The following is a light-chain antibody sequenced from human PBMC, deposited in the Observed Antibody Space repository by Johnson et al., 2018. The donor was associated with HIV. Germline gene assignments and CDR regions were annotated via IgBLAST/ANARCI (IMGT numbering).Light chain of an antibody. CDR1: SSNIGNNY. J-gene: IGLJ1*01. Sequence: QSVLTQPPSVSAAPGQKVTISCSGSSSNIGNNYVSWYQQLPGTAPKLLIYENTKRPSGIPDRFSGPKSGTSATLGITGLQTGDEADYYCGTWDSSLRGVFGTGTKVTVL. V-gene: IGLV1-51*02. CDR2: ENT. CDR3: GTWDSSLRGV.